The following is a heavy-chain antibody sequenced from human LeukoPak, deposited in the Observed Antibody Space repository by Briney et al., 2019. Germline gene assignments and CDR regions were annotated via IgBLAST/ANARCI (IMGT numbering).Heavy chain of an antibody. CDR2: INPNSGGT. CDR1: GYTFTGYY. D-gene: IGHD6-13*01. V-gene: IGHV1-2*02. CDR3: ARDQGGYYSSSWVFDY. Sequence: GASVTVSCKASGYTFTGYYMHWVRQAPGQGLEWMGWINPNSGGTNYAQNFQGRVTMTRDTSISTAYMELSRLRSGDTAVYYCARDQGGYYSSSWVFDYWGQGTLVTVSS. J-gene: IGHJ4*02.